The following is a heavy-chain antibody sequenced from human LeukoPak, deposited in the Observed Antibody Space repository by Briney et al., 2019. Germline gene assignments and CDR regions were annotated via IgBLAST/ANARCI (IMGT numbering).Heavy chain of an antibody. CDR3: ARGKPEYSSSWYYFDY. CDR2: ISSSGSYT. CDR1: GFTFSDYY. D-gene: IGHD6-13*01. V-gene: IGHV3-11*06. Sequence: GGSLRLSCAASGFTFSDYYMSWIRQAPGKGLEWVSYISSSGSYTNYADSVKGRFTISRDNAKNSLYLQMNSLRAEDTAVYYCARGKPEYSSSWYYFDYWGQGTLVTVSS. J-gene: IGHJ4*02.